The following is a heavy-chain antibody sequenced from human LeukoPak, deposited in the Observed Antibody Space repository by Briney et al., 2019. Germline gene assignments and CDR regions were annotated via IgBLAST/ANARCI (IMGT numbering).Heavy chain of an antibody. CDR3: ARGPGGGYDWLGY. CDR1: GYTFTGYY. J-gene: IGHJ4*02. CDR2: INPNSGAT. D-gene: IGHD5-12*01. Sequence: ASVKVSCKASGYTFTGYYMHWVRQAPGQGLEWMGWINPNSGATNFAQKSQGRVTMTGDTSISTAYMELSRLRSDDTAVYYCARGPGGGYDWLGYWGQGTLVTVSS. V-gene: IGHV1-2*02.